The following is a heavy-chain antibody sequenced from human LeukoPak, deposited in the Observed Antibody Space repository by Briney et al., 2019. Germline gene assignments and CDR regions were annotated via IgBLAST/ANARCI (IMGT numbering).Heavy chain of an antibody. V-gene: IGHV4-59*01. CDR2: IYYSGST. CDR3: ARDSNYYFDY. D-gene: IGHD1-1*01. CDR1: GGSISSYY. Sequence: SETLSLTCTVSGGSISSYYWSWIRQPPGKGLEWIGYIYYSGSTNYNPSLKSRVTTSVDTSKNQFSLKLSSVTAADTAVYYCARDSNYYFDYWGQGTLVTVSS. J-gene: IGHJ4*02.